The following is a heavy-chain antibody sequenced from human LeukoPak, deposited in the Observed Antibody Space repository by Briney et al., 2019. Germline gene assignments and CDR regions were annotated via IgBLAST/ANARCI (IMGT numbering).Heavy chain of an antibody. CDR1: GGSFSGYY. V-gene: IGHV4-34*01. D-gene: IGHD3-22*01. Sequence: SETLSLTCAVYGGSFSGYYWSWIRQPPGKGLEWIGEINHSGSTNYNPSLKSRVTISVGTSKNQFSLKLSSVTAADTAVYYCARGSRDSSGYYCGFDYWGQGTLVTVSS. CDR3: ARGSRDSSGYYCGFDY. J-gene: IGHJ4*02. CDR2: INHSGST.